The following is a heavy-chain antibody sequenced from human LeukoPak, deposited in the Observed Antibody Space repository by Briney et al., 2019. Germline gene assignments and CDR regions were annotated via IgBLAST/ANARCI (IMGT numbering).Heavy chain of an antibody. CDR1: GGSISSSSYY. J-gene: IGHJ4*02. V-gene: IGHV4-39*07. CDR3: AREGVGSGWYSVCYFDY. D-gene: IGHD6-19*01. CDR2: IYYSGST. Sequence: SETLSLTCTVSGGSISSSSYYWGWIRQPPGKGLEWIGSIYYSGSTYYNPSLKSRVTISVDTSKNQFSLKLSSATAADTAVYYCAREGVGSGWYSVCYFDYWGQGTLVTVSS.